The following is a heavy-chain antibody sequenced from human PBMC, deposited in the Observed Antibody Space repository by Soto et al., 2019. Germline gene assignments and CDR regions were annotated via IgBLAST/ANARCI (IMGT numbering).Heavy chain of an antibody. CDR3: ARFLGANSGYDWYYYYYGMDV. CDR1: GGTFSSYA. CDR2: IIPIFGTA. J-gene: IGHJ6*02. D-gene: IGHD5-12*01. Sequence: SVKVSCKASGGTFSSYAISWVRQAPGQGLEWMGGIIPIFGTANYAQKFQGRVTITADESTSTAYMELSSLRSEDTAVYYCARFLGANSGYDWYYYYYGMDVWGQGTTVTVS. V-gene: IGHV1-69*13.